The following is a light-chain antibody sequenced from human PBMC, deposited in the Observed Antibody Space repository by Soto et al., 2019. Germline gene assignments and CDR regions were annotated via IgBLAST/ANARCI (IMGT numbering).Light chain of an antibody. Sequence: EIVLTQSPATLSLSPGERATLSCRASQSVSSYLAWYQQKPGQAPRLLIYDASHRATGIPARFSGSGSGTDFTLTVSSLEPEDFAVYYCQQRSNWPLTFVQGTRLEIK. J-gene: IGKJ5*01. CDR1: QSVSSY. CDR3: QQRSNWPLT. V-gene: IGKV3-11*01. CDR2: DAS.